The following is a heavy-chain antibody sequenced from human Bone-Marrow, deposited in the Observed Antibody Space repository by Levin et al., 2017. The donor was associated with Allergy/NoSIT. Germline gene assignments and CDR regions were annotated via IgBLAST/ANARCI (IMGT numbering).Heavy chain of an antibody. CDR3: ARTVLVAGAVWVYPRPRDSYCYFDL. Sequence: SETLSLTCSVSGGSVRSGDYYWSWIRQPPGTGLEWIGYIFYSGSTNYNPSLKSRVTISVDTSKNQFSLQLNSVTAADTAVYYCARTVLVAGAVWVYPRPRDSYCYFDLWGRGTLVTVSA. V-gene: IGHV4-61*08. D-gene: IGHD2-2*01. J-gene: IGHJ2*01. CDR1: GGSVRSGDYY. CDR2: IFYSGST.